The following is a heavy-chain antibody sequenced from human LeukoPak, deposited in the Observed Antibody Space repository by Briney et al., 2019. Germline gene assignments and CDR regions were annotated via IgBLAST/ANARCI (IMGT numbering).Heavy chain of an antibody. V-gene: IGHV4-30-4*07. D-gene: IGHD3-10*01. CDR2: IYYSGST. J-gene: IGHJ4*02. CDR1: GGSISSGGYS. Sequence: KTSETLSLTCAVSGGSISSGGYSWSWIRQPPGKGLEWIGYIYYSGSTYYNPSLKSRVTMSVDTSKNQFSLKLSSVTAADTAVYFCARVDSYGSGRLDYWGQGTLVTVSS. CDR3: ARVDSYGSGRLDY.